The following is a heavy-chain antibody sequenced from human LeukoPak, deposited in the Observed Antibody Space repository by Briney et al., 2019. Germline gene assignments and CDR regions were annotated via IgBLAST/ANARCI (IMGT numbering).Heavy chain of an antibody. CDR3: ARDWSY. Sequence: ASVKVSFKASGYTFTSYGINWVRQAPGQGLEWMGYISAYNGDTNYAQKFQGRVTMTTDTSTRTAYMELRSLRSDDTAVYFCARDWSYWGQGTLVTVSS. CDR2: ISAYNGDT. J-gene: IGHJ4*02. V-gene: IGHV1-18*01. CDR1: GYTFTSYG.